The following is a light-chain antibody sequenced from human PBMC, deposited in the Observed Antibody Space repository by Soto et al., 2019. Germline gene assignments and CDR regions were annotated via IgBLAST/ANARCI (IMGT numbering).Light chain of an antibody. CDR2: GAS. Sequence: EIVMTQSPATLSVSPGERATLSCRASQTFSSNLAWYQHKPGQGPRLLIYGASTRATGVPARFSGSGSGTEFTLTISSLQSEDFAVYYCQQYNYWPPDTFGPGTKVDIK. CDR3: QQYNYWPPDT. CDR1: QTFSSN. V-gene: IGKV3-15*01. J-gene: IGKJ3*01.